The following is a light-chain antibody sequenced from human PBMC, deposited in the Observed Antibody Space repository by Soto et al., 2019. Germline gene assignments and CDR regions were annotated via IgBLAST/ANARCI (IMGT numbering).Light chain of an antibody. CDR3: CSFSGGSVV. CDR1: TSDVGSYNL. V-gene: IGLV2-23*01. CDR2: EGS. Sequence: QSALTQPASVSGSPGQSITISCTGTTSDVGSYNLVSWYQHHPGKAPKLMIYEGSKRPSGVSDRFSGSKSGNTASLTISGLQAEDEADYYCCSFSGGSVVFGGGTKVTVL. J-gene: IGLJ2*01.